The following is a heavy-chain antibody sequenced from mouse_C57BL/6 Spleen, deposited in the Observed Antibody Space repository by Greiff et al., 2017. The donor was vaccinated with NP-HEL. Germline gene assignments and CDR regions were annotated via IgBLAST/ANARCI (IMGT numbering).Heavy chain of an antibody. D-gene: IGHD4-1*01. V-gene: IGHV10-1*01. CDR2: IRSKSNNYAT. CDR3: VRHRLGAMDY. CDR1: GFSFNTYA. J-gene: IGHJ4*01. Sequence: EVKLLESGGGLVQPKGSLKLSCAASGFSFNTYAMNWVRQAPGTGLEWVARIRSKSNNYATYYADSVKDRFTISRDDSESMLYLQMNNLKTEDTAMYYCVRHRLGAMDYWGQGTSVTVSS.